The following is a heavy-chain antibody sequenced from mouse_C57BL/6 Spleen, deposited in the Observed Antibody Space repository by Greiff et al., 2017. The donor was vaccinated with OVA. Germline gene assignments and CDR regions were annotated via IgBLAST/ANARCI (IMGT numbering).Heavy chain of an antibody. CDR2: IYPGSGNT. CDR1: GYTFTDYY. Sequence: QVQLQQSGAELVRPGASVKLSCKASGYTFTDYYINWVKQRPGQGLEWIARIYPGSGNTYYNEKFKGKVTLTAEKSSSTAYMQLSSLTSEDSAVYFCARGGNWFAYWGQGTLVTVSA. V-gene: IGHV1-76*01. CDR3: ARGGNWFAY. D-gene: IGHD1-1*01. J-gene: IGHJ3*01.